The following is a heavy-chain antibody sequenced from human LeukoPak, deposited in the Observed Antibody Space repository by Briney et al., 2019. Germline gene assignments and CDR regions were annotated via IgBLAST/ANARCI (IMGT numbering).Heavy chain of an antibody. D-gene: IGHD3-9*01. Sequence: PGGSLRLSCAASGFTFSDYYMSWIRQAPGKGLEWVAVIWYDGSNKYYADSVKGRFTISRDNSKNTLYLQMNSLRAEDTAVYYCAKGWYYDILTGLNYWGQGTLVTVSS. V-gene: IGHV3-33*06. CDR2: IWYDGSNK. CDR3: AKGWYYDILTGLNY. J-gene: IGHJ4*02. CDR1: GFTFSDYY.